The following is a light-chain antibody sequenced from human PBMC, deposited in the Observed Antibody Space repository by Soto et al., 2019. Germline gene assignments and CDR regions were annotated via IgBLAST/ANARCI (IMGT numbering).Light chain of an antibody. CDR2: GAS. CDR3: QQYGTSTWT. CDR1: QSVSSSY. V-gene: IGKV3-20*01. J-gene: IGKJ1*01. Sequence: EIVLTQSPGTLSLSPGERATLSCRASQSVSSSYLAWYQQKPGQAPRLLIYGASSRATGIPDRFSGSGSGTDFTLTISGLEPEDFAIYYCQQYGTSTWTFGQGTKLDIK.